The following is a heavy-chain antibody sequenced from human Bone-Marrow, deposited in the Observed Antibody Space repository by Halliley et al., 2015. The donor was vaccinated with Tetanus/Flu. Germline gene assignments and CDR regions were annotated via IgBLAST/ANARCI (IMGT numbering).Heavy chain of an antibody. Sequence: MGWISAYNGNTNYEQKFQGRVTMTTDSSTSTTYMELRSLRSDDTAVYYGAILSISGVWSSSFDYWGQGALVTVSS. CDR3: AILSISGVWSSSFDY. D-gene: IGHD2-15*01. CDR2: ISAYNGNT. J-gene: IGHJ4*02. V-gene: IGHV1-18*01.